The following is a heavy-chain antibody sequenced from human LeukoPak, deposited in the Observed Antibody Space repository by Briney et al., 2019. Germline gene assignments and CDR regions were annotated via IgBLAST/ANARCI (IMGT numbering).Heavy chain of an antibody. CDR3: ARIQGASGLYYYYYYGMDV. V-gene: IGHV1-3*01. CDR1: GYTFTSYA. D-gene: IGHD1-1*01. CDR2: INAGNGNT. Sequence: ASVKVSCKASGYTFTSYAMHWVRQAPGQRLEWMGWINAGNGNTKYSQKFQGRVTITRDTSASTAYMELSSLRSEDTAVYYCARIQGASGLYYYYYYGMDVWGQGTTLTVSS. J-gene: IGHJ6*02.